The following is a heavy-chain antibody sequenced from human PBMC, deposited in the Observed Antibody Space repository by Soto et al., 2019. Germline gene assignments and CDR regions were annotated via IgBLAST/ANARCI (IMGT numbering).Heavy chain of an antibody. Sequence: EVQLVESGGGLVQPGGFLRLSCAASGFTFSSFDMHWVRQPTGKGLEWVSAIGTAGDTYYPGSVKGRFTISRDNAKKSLYLQMNSLRAGETAVYYCAREARVFGKAFDVWGQGTMVTVSS. V-gene: IGHV3-13*01. J-gene: IGHJ3*01. D-gene: IGHD3-3*01. CDR3: AREARVFGKAFDV. CDR1: GFTFSSFD. CDR2: IGTAGDT.